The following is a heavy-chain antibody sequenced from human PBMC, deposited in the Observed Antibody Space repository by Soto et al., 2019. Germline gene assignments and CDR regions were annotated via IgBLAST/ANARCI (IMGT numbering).Heavy chain of an antibody. V-gene: IGHV4-59*01. CDR3: ARVHPDGYCSGGSCYQVHGMDA. J-gene: IGHJ6*02. CDR1: GGSISSYY. D-gene: IGHD2-15*01. Sequence: ASETLSLTCTVSGGSISSYYWSWIRQPPGKGLEWIGYIYYSGSTNYNPSLKSRVTISVDTSKNQFSLKLSSVAAADTAVYYCARVHPDGYCSGGSCYQVHGMDAWGQGTTVTVSS. CDR2: IYYSGST.